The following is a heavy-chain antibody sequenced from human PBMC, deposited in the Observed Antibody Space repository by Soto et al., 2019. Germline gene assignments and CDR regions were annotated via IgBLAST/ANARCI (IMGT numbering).Heavy chain of an antibody. Sequence: GESLKISCQGSGYTFTGHWISWVRQMPGKGLEWMWRIDPSDSYTDYSPTVQGHVTMSADKSINTAYLQWSSLQASDTAVYYCTRHTGYYSSLDYWGQGTLVTVSS. J-gene: IGHJ4*02. CDR3: TRHTGYYSSLDY. D-gene: IGHD5-12*01. V-gene: IGHV5-10-1*01. CDR2: IDPSDSYT. CDR1: GYTFTGHW.